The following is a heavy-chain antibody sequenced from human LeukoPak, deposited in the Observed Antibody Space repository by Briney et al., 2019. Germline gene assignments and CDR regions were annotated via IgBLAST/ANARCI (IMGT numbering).Heavy chain of an antibody. CDR2: IYSGGTT. CDR3: AREPPYGDYFDY. CDR1: GFSVSTKY. Sequence: GGSLRLSCAASGFSVSTKYMNWVRQAPGKGLEWVSVIYSGGTTYYADSVKGRFTISRDNSKNTLYLQMNSLSAEDTAVYYCAREPPYGDYFDYWGQGTLVTVSS. V-gene: IGHV3-53*01. D-gene: IGHD4-17*01. J-gene: IGHJ4*02.